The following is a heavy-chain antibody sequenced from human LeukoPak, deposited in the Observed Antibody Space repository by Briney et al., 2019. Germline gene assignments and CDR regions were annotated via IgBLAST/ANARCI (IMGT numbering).Heavy chain of an antibody. Sequence: SETLSLTCTVSGDSISSSSSYWGWIRQPPGKGLEWIGSIYYSGSTYYNPSLKSRVTMSVDTSKNQFSLKLSSVTAADTAVYYCASASYGKYDYWGQGTLVTVSS. CDR3: ASASYGKYDY. CDR1: GDSISSSSSY. J-gene: IGHJ4*02. CDR2: IYYSGST. V-gene: IGHV4-39*07. D-gene: IGHD4-17*01.